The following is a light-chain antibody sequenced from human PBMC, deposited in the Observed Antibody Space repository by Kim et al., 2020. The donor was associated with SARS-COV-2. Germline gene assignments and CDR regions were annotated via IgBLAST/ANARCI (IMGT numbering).Light chain of an antibody. CDR2: EDD. V-gene: IGLV6-57*03. CDR1: SGSIDDNY. Sequence: GKTVTISCTRSSGSIDDNYVQWYQQRPGGVPTAVIYEDDQRPSGVSDRFSGSIDNSSNSASLTISGLRTEDEADYYCQSYNRDNVLFGGGTQPTVL. J-gene: IGLJ2*01. CDR3: QSYNRDNVL.